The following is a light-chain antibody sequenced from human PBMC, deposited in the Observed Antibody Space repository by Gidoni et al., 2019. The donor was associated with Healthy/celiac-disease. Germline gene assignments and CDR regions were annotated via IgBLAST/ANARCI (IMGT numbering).Light chain of an antibody. CDR3: QQRSNWPLLT. CDR1: QSVSSY. Sequence: IVLTQSPATLSLSPGERATLSCRASQSVSSYLACYQQKPGQAPRLLIYDASNRATGIPARFSGSGSGTDFTLTISSLEPEDLAVYYCQQRSNWPLLTFGGGTKVEIK. J-gene: IGKJ4*01. CDR2: DAS. V-gene: IGKV3-11*01.